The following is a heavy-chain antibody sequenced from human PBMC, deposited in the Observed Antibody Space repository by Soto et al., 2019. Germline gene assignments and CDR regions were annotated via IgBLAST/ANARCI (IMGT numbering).Heavy chain of an antibody. Sequence: PGGSLRLSCVTSGFTFHENEMNWIRQAPGKGLEWVAYITGRSRTIHHADSVKGRFTVSRDNAKNSLYLQLNSLRDEDTAVYYCAREMGACSDSSCYPGPYDSWGQGTLVTVSS. D-gene: IGHD3-16*01. CDR3: AREMGACSDSSCYPGPYDS. V-gene: IGHV3-48*02. CDR1: GFTFHENE. J-gene: IGHJ5*02. CDR2: ITGRSRTI.